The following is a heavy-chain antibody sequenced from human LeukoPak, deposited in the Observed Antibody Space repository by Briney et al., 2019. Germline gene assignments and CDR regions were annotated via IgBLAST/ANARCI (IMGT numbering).Heavy chain of an antibody. J-gene: IGHJ6*03. CDR3: ARDQRPTMTDYYYYMDV. CDR1: GYTFTGYY. D-gene: IGHD4-17*01. V-gene: IGHV1-2*02. CDR2: INPNSGGT. Sequence: AASVKVSCKASGYTFTGYYMHWVRQAPGQGLEWMGWINPNSGGTNYAQKFQGRVTMTRDTSISTAYMELSRLRSDDTAVYYCARDQRPTMTDYYYYMDVWGKGTTVTISS.